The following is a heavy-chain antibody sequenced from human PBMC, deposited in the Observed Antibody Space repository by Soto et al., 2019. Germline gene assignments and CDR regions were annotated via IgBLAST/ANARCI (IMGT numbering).Heavy chain of an antibody. V-gene: IGHV1-18*01. D-gene: IGHD6-19*01. CDR1: GYTFSNYG. CDR3: ARIEGVAGAPYSYYMDV. Sequence: QVQLVQSGAEVKKPGASVKVSCKASGYTFSNYGITWVRQAPGQGLEWMGWISAYNGDTNYAQKLQGRVNLMTDTSTSTAYMELRSLRSDDTAVYFCARIEGVAGAPYSYYMDVWGKGTAVTVSS. CDR2: ISAYNGDT. J-gene: IGHJ6*03.